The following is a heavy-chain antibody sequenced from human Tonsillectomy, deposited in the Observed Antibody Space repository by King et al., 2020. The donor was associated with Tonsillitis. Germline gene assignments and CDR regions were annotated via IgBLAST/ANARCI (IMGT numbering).Heavy chain of an antibody. CDR1: GFTFDDYA. Sequence: GQLVQSGGGLVQPGRSLRLSCAASGFTFDDYAMYWVRQAPGKGLEWVSGISWNSGSIGYADSVKGRFTISRDNAKNSLYLQMNSLRVEDTALYYCAKDNFESSGYGMDVWGQGTTVTVSS. V-gene: IGHV3-9*01. J-gene: IGHJ6*02. CDR3: AKDNFESSGYGMDV. CDR2: ISWNSGSI. D-gene: IGHD3-22*01.